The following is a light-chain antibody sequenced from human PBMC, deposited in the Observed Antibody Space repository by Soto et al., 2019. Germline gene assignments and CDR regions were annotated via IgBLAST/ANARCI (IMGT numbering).Light chain of an antibody. CDR2: EVS. CDR1: SSEVGAYDY. CDR3: SSYADSSNFVV. V-gene: IGLV2-8*01. Sequence: QSSLTQPPSASGSPGQSVTISCPGTSSEVGAYDYVSWYQHHPGKAPKLMTYEVSKRPSGVPDRFSGSKSGNTASLTVSGLQAEDEADYYCSSYADSSNFVVFGGGTKVTVL. J-gene: IGLJ2*01.